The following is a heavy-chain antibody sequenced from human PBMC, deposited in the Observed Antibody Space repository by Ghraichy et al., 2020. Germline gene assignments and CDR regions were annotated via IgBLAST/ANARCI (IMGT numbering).Heavy chain of an antibody. Sequence: GGSLRLSCAASGFTFSSYAMSWVRQAPGKGLEWVSAISGSGGSTYYADSVKGRFTISRDNSKNTLYLQMNSLRAEDTAVYYCARGSYYDFWSGYLPYYYYYYMDVWGKGTTVTVSS. CDR2: ISGSGGST. V-gene: IGHV3-23*01. CDR3: ARGSYYDFWSGYLPYYYYYYMDV. CDR1: GFTFSSYA. D-gene: IGHD3-3*01. J-gene: IGHJ6*03.